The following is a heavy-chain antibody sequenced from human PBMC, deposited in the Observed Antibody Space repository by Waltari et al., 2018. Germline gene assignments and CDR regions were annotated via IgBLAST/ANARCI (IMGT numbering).Heavy chain of an antibody. D-gene: IGHD3-22*01. CDR2: IYSAGNT. Sequence: EVQLVESGGDLVQSGGSLRLSCAAFGFTVSTNYMSWVRQAPGKGLEWVSIIYSAGNTYYADSLKGRFTISRDNSKNILFLQMNSLGTEDTAVYYCARLAYYNSAFDIWGQGTVVTVSS. CDR3: ARLAYYNSAFDI. CDR1: GFTVSTNY. J-gene: IGHJ3*02. V-gene: IGHV3-66*02.